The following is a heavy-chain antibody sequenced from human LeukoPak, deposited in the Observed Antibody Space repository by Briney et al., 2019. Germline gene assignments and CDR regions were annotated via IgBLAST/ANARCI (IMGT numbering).Heavy chain of an antibody. CDR2: IYPADSDI. V-gene: IGHV5-51*01. J-gene: IGHJ5*02. CDR3: ARQEYCSGGSCYTWFDP. CDR1: GYSITSYW. Sequence: GESLKISCKGSGYSITSYWIAWVRQMPGKGLEWMGMIYPADSDIRYSPSFQGQVTISADKSISTAYLQWSSLKASDTAMYYCARQEYCSGGSCYTWFDPWGQGTLATVSS. D-gene: IGHD2-15*01.